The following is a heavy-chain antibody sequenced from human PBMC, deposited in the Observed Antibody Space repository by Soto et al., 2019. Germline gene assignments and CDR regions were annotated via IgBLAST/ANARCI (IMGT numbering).Heavy chain of an antibody. CDR1: GYTFTNYL. CDR3: ERLVSLLQPIDS. V-gene: IGHV5-51*01. CDR2: IFPRDFDV. D-gene: IGHD4-4*01. Sequence: PVESLKLSCQTSGYTFTNYLIGWVRQMPGGGLDWLGLIFPRDFDVRYSQSFEGQVTISADRSTANAFIQWRSLEASDGALYFCERLVSLLQPIDSWGQGTPVTVS. J-gene: IGHJ5*01.